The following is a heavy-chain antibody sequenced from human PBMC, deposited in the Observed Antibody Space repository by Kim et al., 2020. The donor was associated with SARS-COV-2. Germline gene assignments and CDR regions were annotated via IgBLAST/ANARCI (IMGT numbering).Heavy chain of an antibody. CDR3: ARGGGYCSSTSCPGYYYGMDV. CDR1: GFTFSSYS. CDR2: ISSSSSYI. V-gene: IGHV3-21*01. J-gene: IGHJ6*02. D-gene: IGHD2-2*01. Sequence: GGSLRLSCAASGFTFSSYSMNWVRQAPGKGLEWVSSISSSSSYIYYADSVKGRLTISRDNAKNSLYLQMNSLRAEDTAVYYCARGGGYCSSTSCPGYYYGMDVWGQGTTVTVSS.